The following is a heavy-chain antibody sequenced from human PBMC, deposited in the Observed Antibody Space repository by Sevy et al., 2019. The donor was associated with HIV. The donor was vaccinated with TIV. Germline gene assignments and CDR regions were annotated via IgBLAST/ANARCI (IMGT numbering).Heavy chain of an antibody. CDR1: GFTFSTYA. Sequence: GGSLRLSCAASGFTFSTYAMSWVRQAPGKGLEWVSAISGSAGSTYYADLVKGRFTISRDKSKNTLYLQMNSLRAEDMAVYYCAKGDRTFYGLDVWGQGTTVTVSS. J-gene: IGHJ6*02. V-gene: IGHV3-23*01. D-gene: IGHD2-15*01. CDR2: ISGSAGST. CDR3: AKGDRTFYGLDV.